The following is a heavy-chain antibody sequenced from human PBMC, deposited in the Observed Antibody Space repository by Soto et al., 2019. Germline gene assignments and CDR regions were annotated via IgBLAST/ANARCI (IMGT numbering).Heavy chain of an antibody. CDR1: GGSISSYY. J-gene: IGHJ4*01. Sequence: PSETLSLTCTVSGGSISSYYWSWIRQPPGKGLEWIGYIYYSGSTNYNPSLKSRVTISVDTSKNQFSLKLSSVTAADTAVYYCARLEARQLLLDYWGHGTLVTVSS. CDR3: ARLEARQLLLDY. D-gene: IGHD2-2*01. CDR2: IYYSGST. V-gene: IGHV4-59*01.